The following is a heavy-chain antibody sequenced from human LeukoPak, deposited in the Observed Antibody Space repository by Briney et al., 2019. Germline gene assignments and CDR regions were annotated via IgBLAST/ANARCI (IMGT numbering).Heavy chain of an antibody. Sequence: PGGSLRLSCAASGFTFSSYSMNWVRQAPGKGLEWVSSISSSSSYIYYADSVKGRFTISRDNAKNSLYLQMNSLRAEDTAAYYCARDRRWLQFNLYDYWGQGTLVTVSS. J-gene: IGHJ4*02. D-gene: IGHD5-24*01. CDR2: ISSSSSYI. V-gene: IGHV3-21*01. CDR3: ARDRRWLQFNLYDY. CDR1: GFTFSSYS.